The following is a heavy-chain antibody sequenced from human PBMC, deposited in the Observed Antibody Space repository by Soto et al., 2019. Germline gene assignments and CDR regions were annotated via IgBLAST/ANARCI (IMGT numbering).Heavy chain of an antibody. CDR2: ISYDGSNK. CDR1: GFTFSSYA. Sequence: GGSLRLSCAASGFTFSSYAMHWVRQAPGKGLEWVAVISYDGSNKYYADSVKGRFTISRDNSKNTLYLQMNSLRAEETAVYYCAREEGSSYDILTGPFDYWGQGTLVTVSS. J-gene: IGHJ4*02. D-gene: IGHD3-9*01. V-gene: IGHV3-30-3*01. CDR3: AREEGSSYDILTGPFDY.